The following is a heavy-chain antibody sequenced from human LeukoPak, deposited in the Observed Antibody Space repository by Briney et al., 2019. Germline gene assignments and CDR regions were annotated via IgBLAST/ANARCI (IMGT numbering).Heavy chain of an antibody. CDR2: ISYDGSNK. CDR3: AKGGSYYGSGSPSN. Sequence: GGSLRLSCAASGFTFNTYGMHWVRQPPGKGLEWVAVISYDGSNKYYADPVQGRFTISRDNSENTVYLQMNSLRTEDTAVYYCAKGGSYYGSGSPSNWGQGTLVTVSS. D-gene: IGHD3-10*01. V-gene: IGHV3-30*18. CDR1: GFTFNTYG. J-gene: IGHJ4*02.